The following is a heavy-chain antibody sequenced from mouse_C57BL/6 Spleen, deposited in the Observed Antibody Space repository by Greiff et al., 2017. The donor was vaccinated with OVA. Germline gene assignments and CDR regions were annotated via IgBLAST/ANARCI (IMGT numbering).Heavy chain of an antibody. D-gene: IGHD3-2*02. J-gene: IGHJ3*01. Sequence: VKLQESGAELVRPGASVTLSCKASGYTFTDYEMHWVKQTPVHGLEWIGAIDPETGGTAYNQKFKGKAILTADKSSSTAYMELRSLTSEDSAVYYCTSRQLRGAWFAYWGQGTLVTVSA. CDR1: GYTFTDYE. CDR2: IDPETGGT. CDR3: TSRQLRGAWFAY. V-gene: IGHV1-15*01.